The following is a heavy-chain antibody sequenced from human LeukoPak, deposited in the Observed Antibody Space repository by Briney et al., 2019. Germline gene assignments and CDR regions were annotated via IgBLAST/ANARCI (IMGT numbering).Heavy chain of an antibody. J-gene: IGHJ5*02. Sequence: PGRSLRLSCAASGFTFSSYGMHWVRQAPGKGLEWVAVISYDGSNKYYADSVKGRFTISRDNSKNTLYLQMNSLRAEDTAVYYCAKGPSLYCSSTSCYERAYNWFDPWGQGTLVTVSS. D-gene: IGHD2-2*01. CDR1: GFTFSSYG. V-gene: IGHV3-30*18. CDR2: ISYDGSNK. CDR3: AKGPSLYCSSTSCYERAYNWFDP.